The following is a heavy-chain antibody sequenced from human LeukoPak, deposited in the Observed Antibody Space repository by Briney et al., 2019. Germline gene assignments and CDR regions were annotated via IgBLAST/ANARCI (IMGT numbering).Heavy chain of an antibody. J-gene: IGHJ4*02. CDR3: ARLGYYDALTDILDDF. Sequence: PGGSLRLSCAASGFIVSSNYMSWVRQAPGKGLEWVSIIYSGGSTYYADSVKGRFTISRDISKNTLHLQMNSLRAEDTAVYYCARLGYYDALTDILDDFWGQGTLVTASS. CDR1: GFIVSSNY. D-gene: IGHD3-9*01. CDR2: IYSGGST. V-gene: IGHV3-53*01.